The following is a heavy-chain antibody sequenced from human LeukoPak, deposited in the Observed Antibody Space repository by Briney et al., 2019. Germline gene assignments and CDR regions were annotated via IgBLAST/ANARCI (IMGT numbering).Heavy chain of an antibody. J-gene: IGHJ5*02. V-gene: IGHV3-30*02. CDR1: GFTFSSYG. Sequence: PGGSLRLSCAASGFTFSSYGMHWVRQAPGKGLEWVAFIRYDGSNKYYADSVKGRFTISRDNSKNTLYLQMNSLRAEDTAVYYCAKDGRYCSSTSRYQGWFDPWGQGTLVTVSS. CDR3: AKDGRYCSSTSRYQGWFDP. D-gene: IGHD2-2*01. CDR2: IRYDGSNK.